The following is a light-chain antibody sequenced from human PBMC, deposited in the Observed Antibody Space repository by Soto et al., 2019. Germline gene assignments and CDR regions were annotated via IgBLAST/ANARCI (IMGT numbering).Light chain of an antibody. J-gene: IGKJ4*01. Sequence: DIQMTQSPSSLSASVGDRVTITCRASQSISSYLNWYQQKPGKAPKLLIYAASSLQSGVPSRFSGSGSGTEFTLTISSLQPEDFATYYCLQHNSYPRAFGAGTRVEIK. CDR3: LQHNSYPRA. CDR2: AAS. CDR1: QSISSY. V-gene: IGKV1-17*01.